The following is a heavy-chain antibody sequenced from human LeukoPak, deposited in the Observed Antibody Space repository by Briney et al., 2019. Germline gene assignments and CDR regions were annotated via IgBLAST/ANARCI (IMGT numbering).Heavy chain of an antibody. V-gene: IGHV3-11*01. Sequence: AGGSLRLSCAASGFTFSDYYMSWIRQAPGKGLEWVSYISSSGSTIYYADSVKGRFTISRDNAKNSLYLQMNSLRAEDTAVYYCARDLFTISQWIWGAFDYWGQGTLVTVSS. CDR2: ISSSGSTI. CDR1: GFTFSDYY. J-gene: IGHJ4*02. CDR3: ARDLFTISQWIWGAFDY. D-gene: IGHD3-3*01.